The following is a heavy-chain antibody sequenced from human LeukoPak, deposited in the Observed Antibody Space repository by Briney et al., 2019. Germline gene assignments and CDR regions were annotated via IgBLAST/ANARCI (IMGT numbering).Heavy chain of an antibody. Sequence: AGGSLRLSCAASGFSFSMDSMNWVRQAPGKGLEWVSHISGGSPVIDYADSVKGRFTISRENAKNSLYLQMNSLGAEDTAVYYCTRGYYRVDFWGQGTLVTVSS. CDR2: ISGGSPVI. CDR3: TRGYYRVDF. CDR1: GFSFSMDS. V-gene: IGHV3-48*01. D-gene: IGHD2-15*01. J-gene: IGHJ4*02.